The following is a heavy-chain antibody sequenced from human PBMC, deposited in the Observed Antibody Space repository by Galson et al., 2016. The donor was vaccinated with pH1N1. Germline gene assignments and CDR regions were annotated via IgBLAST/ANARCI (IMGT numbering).Heavy chain of an antibody. CDR3: VKHVGSNGSY. D-gene: IGHD1-14*01. V-gene: IGHV3-7*01. CDR2: IKGDGSQK. Sequence: CAASGFTFSSVWMSWVRQAPGKGLEWVANIKGDGSQKYYVDSVKGRFTISRENAKNSVYLQMSSLRADDTAVYYCVKHVGSNGSYWGQGTLVTVSS. CDR1: GFTFSSVW. J-gene: IGHJ4*02.